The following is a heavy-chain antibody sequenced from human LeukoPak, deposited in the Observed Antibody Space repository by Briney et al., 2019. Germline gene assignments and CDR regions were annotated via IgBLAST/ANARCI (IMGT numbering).Heavy chain of an antibody. CDR3: ARVARGVISGYMDV. CDR1: GGTFSSYA. D-gene: IGHD3-10*01. J-gene: IGHJ6*03. Sequence: SVKVCCKASGGTFSSYAISWVRQAPGQGLEWMGGIIPIFGTANYAQKFQGRVTITADKSTSTAYMELSSLRSEDTAVYYCARVARGVISGYMDVWGKGTTVTVSS. CDR2: IIPIFGTA. V-gene: IGHV1-69*06.